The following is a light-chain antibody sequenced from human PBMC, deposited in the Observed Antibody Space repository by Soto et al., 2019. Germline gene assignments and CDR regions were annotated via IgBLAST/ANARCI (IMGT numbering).Light chain of an antibody. Sequence: DIQMTQSPSSVSASVGDTVTVSCRASQVISSWLAWYQQKPGRAPNLLIYKASTLQTGVPSRFSGSGSGTDFNLTITNLQAEDFATYYCHQASSFPLSFGGGTKVEIK. CDR3: HQASSFPLS. CDR2: KAS. J-gene: IGKJ4*01. CDR1: QVISSW. V-gene: IGKV1-12*01.